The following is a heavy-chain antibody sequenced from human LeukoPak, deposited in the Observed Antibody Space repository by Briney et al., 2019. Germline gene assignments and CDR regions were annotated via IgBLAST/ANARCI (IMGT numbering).Heavy chain of an antibody. CDR3: AKGSRDSRPYYFDF. CDR2: ISIDGRGT. J-gene: IGHJ4*02. V-gene: IGHV3-23*01. D-gene: IGHD3-10*01. Sequence: PGGSPRLSCAGSGFSFNSYAMSWVRQAPGKVLEWVSAISIDGRGTYYADSVEGRFTISRDNSKNTLSLQMDSLRAEDTAVYYCAKGSRDSRPYYFDFWGQGTLVTVSS. CDR1: GFSFNSYA.